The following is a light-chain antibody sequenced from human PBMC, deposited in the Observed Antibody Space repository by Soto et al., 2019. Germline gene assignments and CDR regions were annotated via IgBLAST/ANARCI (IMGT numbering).Light chain of an antibody. CDR1: QSVSSSY. CDR3: QQYGSSPLTLT. Sequence: EIVLTQSPATLSLSPGERATLSCRASQSVSSSYLAWYQQKPGQAPRLLIYGASSRATGIPDRFSGSGSGTDFTLTISRLEPEDFAVYYCQQYGSSPLTLTFGGGTKV. CDR2: GAS. V-gene: IGKV3-20*01. J-gene: IGKJ4*01.